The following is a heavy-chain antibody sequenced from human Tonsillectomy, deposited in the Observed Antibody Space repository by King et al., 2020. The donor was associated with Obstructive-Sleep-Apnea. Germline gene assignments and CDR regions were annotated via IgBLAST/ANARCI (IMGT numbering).Heavy chain of an antibody. CDR2: IYHSGST. D-gene: IGHD3-10*01. CDR1: GYSISNDYY. V-gene: IGHV4-38-2*02. Sequence: VQLQESGPGLVKPSETLSLTCTVSGYSISNDYYWGWIRQPPGKGLEWIGSIYHSGSTYYNPSLKSRVTISVDTSKNQFSLKLSSVTAADTAVYYCVRDQKGPGGDYFDYWARGPRAPFPS. CDR3: VRDQKGPGGDYFDY. J-gene: IGHJ4*02.